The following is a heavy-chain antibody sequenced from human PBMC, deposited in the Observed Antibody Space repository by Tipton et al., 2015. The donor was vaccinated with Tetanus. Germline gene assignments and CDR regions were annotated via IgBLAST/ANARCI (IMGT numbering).Heavy chain of an antibody. Sequence: SLRLSCAASGFSFSKYPMNWVRQAPGKGLEWISYISSGSTTIYYADSVKGRFTISRDNVENSLYLQMSSLRDEDTAMYYCAKVPFEGIAVPGPYDCWGQGTLVTVSS. CDR1: GFSFSKYP. CDR2: ISSGSTTI. J-gene: IGHJ4*02. CDR3: AKVPFEGIAVPGPYDC. V-gene: IGHV3-48*02. D-gene: IGHD6-19*01.